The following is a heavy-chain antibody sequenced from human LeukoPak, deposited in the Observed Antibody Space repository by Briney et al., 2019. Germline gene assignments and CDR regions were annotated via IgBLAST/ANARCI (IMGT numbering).Heavy chain of an antibody. Sequence: GASVRVSCKVSGYTLTELSMHWVRQAPGKGLEWMGGFDPEDGETIYAQKFQGRVTMTEDTSTDTAYMELSSLRSEDTAVYYCATAQLLPAGWFDPWGQGTLVTVSS. V-gene: IGHV1-24*01. CDR1: GYTLTELS. D-gene: IGHD2-15*01. CDR3: ATAQLLPAGWFDP. CDR2: FDPEDGET. J-gene: IGHJ5*02.